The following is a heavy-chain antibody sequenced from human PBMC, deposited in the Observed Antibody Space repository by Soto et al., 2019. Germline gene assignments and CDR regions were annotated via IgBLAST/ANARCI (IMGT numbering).Heavy chain of an antibody. Sequence: ASETLSLTCAVSGGSISSSYWWSWVRQPPGKGLEWIGEIYHSGNTNYNPSLKSRVTISVDKSKNQFSLKLSSVTAADTAVYYCARRRITMIVVVFDAFDIWGQGTMVTVSS. V-gene: IGHV4-4*02. CDR3: ARRRITMIVVVFDAFDI. CDR2: IYHSGNT. J-gene: IGHJ3*02. D-gene: IGHD3-22*01. CDR1: GGSISSSYW.